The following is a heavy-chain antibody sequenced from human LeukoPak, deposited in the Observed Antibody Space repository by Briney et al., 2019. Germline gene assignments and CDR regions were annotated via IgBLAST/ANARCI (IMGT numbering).Heavy chain of an antibody. CDR2: ISGSGGST. CDR1: GFTFSSYA. J-gene: IGHJ4*02. CDR3: ATSSLLWFGELVDY. V-gene: IGHV3-23*01. Sequence: GGSLRLSCAASGFTFSSYAMSWVRQAPGKGLEWVSAISGSGGSTYYADSVKGRFTISRDNSKNTLCLQMNSLRAEDTAVYYCATSSLLWFGELVDYWGQGTLVTVSS. D-gene: IGHD3-10*01.